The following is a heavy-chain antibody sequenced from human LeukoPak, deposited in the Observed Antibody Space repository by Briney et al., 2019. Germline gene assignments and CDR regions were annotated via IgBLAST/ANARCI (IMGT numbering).Heavy chain of an antibody. CDR3: AKRRDAGITGTTGGLDV. Sequence: GGSLRLSCAASGFTVSSNYMSWVRQAPGKGLEWVSVIYSGGSTYYADSVKGRFTISRDNSKNTLYLQMNSLRAEDTAVYYCAKRRDAGITGTTGGLDVWGQGTTVTVSS. V-gene: IGHV3-53*01. D-gene: IGHD1-20*01. CDR1: GFTVSSNY. CDR2: IYSGGST. J-gene: IGHJ3*01.